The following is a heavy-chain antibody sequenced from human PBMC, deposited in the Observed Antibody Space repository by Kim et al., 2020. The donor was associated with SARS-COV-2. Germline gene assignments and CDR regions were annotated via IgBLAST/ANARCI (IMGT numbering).Heavy chain of an antibody. CDR3: ARESQEYDSSGTSYWYFDL. D-gene: IGHD3-22*01. CDR2: IYYSGST. J-gene: IGHJ2*01. CDR1: GGSISSGGYY. V-gene: IGHV4-31*03. Sequence: SETLSLTCTVSGGSISSGGYYWSWIRQHPGKGLEWIGYIYYSGSTYYNPSLKSRVTISVDTSKNQFSLKLSSVTAADTAVYYCARESQEYDSSGTSYWYFDLWGRGTLVTVSS.